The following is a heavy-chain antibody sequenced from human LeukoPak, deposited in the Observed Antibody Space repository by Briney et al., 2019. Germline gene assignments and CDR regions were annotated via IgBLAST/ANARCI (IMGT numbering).Heavy chain of an antibody. V-gene: IGHV1-46*01. CDR1: GYTFTSYY. D-gene: IGHD5-12*01. CDR2: INPSGGST. J-gene: IGHJ4*02. CDR3: AREPVVATPNEMDY. Sequence: ASVKVSCKASGYTFTSYYMHWVRQAPGQGLEWMGIINPSGGSTSYAQKFQGRVTMTIDTSTSTAYMELRSLRSDDTAVYYCAREPVVATPNEMDYWGQGTLVTVSS.